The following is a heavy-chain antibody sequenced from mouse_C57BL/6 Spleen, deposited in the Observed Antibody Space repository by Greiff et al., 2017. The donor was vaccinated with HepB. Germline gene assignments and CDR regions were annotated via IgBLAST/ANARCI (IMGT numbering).Heavy chain of an antibody. CDR3: ARRSGTGVAY. CDR2: ISSGSSTI. CDR1: GFTFSDYG. Sequence: EVHLVESGGGLVKPGGSLKLSCAASGFTFSDYGMHWVRQAPEKGLEWVAYISSGSSTIYYADTVKGRFTISRDNAKNTLFLQLTSLRSEDTSMYYCARRSGTGVAYWGQGTLVTVSA. J-gene: IGHJ3*01. D-gene: IGHD1-3*01. V-gene: IGHV5-17*01.